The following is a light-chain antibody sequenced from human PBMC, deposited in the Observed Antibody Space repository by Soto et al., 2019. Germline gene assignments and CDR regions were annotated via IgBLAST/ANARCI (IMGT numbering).Light chain of an antibody. V-gene: IGLV1-51*01. CDR2: DDN. CDR1: SSNIGGNS. CDR3: SSYTSSSTRV. J-gene: IGLJ1*01. Sequence: QSVLTQPPSVSAAPGQKVTISCSGSSSNIGGNSVSWYQQLPGTAPKLLIYDDNKRPSGIPDRFSGSKSGTSATLGITGFQTGDEADYYCSSYTSSSTRVFGTGTKVTVL.